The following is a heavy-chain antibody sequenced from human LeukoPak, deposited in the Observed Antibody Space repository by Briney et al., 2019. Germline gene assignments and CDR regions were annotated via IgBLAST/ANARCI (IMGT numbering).Heavy chain of an antibody. CDR1: GYTFTSYY. Sequence: PGASVKVSCKASGYTFTSYYMHWVRQAPGQGLEGMGIINPSGGSTSYAQKFQGRVTMTRDTSTSTVYMELSSLRSEDTAVYYCARDGRQWLVTYYFDYWGQGTLVTVSP. J-gene: IGHJ4*02. CDR2: INPSGGST. V-gene: IGHV1-46*01. CDR3: ARDGRQWLVTYYFDY. D-gene: IGHD6-19*01.